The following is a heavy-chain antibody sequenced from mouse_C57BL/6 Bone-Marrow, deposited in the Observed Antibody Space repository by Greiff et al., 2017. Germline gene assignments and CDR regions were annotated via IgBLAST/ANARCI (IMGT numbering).Heavy chain of an antibody. CDR2: ISSGGSYT. Sequence: DVMLVESGGDLVKPGGSLKLSCAASGFTFSSYGMSWVRQTPDKRLEWVATISSGGSYTYYPDSVKGRFTISRDNAKNTLYLQMSSLKSEDTAMYYCARRLLRYYFDYWGQGTTLTVSS. CDR1: GFTFSSYG. V-gene: IGHV5-6*02. CDR3: ARRLLRYYFDY. J-gene: IGHJ2*01. D-gene: IGHD1-1*01.